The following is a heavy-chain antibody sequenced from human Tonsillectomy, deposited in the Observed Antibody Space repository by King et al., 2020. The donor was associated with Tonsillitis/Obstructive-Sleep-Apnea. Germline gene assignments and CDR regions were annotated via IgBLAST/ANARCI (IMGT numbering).Heavy chain of an antibody. Sequence: VQLQQWGAGLLKPSETLSLNCAVYGGSFSGYYWSWIRQPPGKGLEWIGEINHSGSTNYNPYLKSRVTISLDTSKNQFSMKLSPVTAADTAVYYCARELVVPAVRGDGFDIWGQGTMVTVSS. CDR1: GGSFSGYY. CDR3: ARELVVPAVRGDGFDI. CDR2: INHSGST. J-gene: IGHJ3*02. D-gene: IGHD2-2*01. V-gene: IGHV4-34*01.